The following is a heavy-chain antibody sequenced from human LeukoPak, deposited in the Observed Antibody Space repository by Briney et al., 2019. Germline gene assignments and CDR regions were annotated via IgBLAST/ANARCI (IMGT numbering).Heavy chain of an antibody. CDR2: ISAYNGNT. V-gene: IGHV1-18*01. CDR3: ARDSIAAAFNPYYFDY. J-gene: IGHJ4*02. D-gene: IGHD6-13*01. CDR1: GYTFTSYG. Sequence: ASVKVSCKASGYTFTSYGISWVRQAPGQGLEWMGWISAYNGNTNYAQKLQGRVTMTTDTSTSTAYMELRSLRSDDTAVYYCARDSIAAAFNPYYFDYWGQGTLVTVSS.